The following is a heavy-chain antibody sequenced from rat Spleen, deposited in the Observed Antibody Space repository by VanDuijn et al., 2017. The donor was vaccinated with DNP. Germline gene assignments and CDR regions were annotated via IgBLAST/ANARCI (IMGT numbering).Heavy chain of an antibody. D-gene: IGHD1-2*01. V-gene: IGHV5S10*01. Sequence: EVQLEESDGGLVQPGGSLKLSCAASGFTFSDYNMAWVRQAPTKGLEWVATISYDGSRTYSRDSVKGRFTISRDNAKSTLYLQMDSLRSEDTATYYCATHDYYSTYIYVGWFAYWGQGILVTVSS. CDR3: ATHDYYSTYIYVGWFAY. J-gene: IGHJ3*01. CDR2: ISYDGSRT. CDR1: GFTFSDYN.